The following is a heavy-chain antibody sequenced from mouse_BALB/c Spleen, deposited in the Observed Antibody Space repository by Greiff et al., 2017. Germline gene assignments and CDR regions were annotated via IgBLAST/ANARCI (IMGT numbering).Heavy chain of an antibody. D-gene: IGHD2-1*01. CDR3: ARDRGNYEYFDV. Sequence: VQRVESGPGLVAPSQSLSITCTVSGFSLTSYGVHWVRQPPGKGLEWLGVIWAGGSTNYNSALMSRLSISKDNSKSQVFLKMNSLQTDDTAMYYCARDRGNYEYFDVWGAGTTVTVAS. CDR1: GFSLTSYG. J-gene: IGHJ1*01. CDR2: IWAGGST. V-gene: IGHV2-9*02.